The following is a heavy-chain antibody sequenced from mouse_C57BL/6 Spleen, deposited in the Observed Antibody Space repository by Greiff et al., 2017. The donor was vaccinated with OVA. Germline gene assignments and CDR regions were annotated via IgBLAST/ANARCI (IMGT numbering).Heavy chain of an antibody. V-gene: IGHV3-6*01. CDR3: ARVLFYDYLVYFDY. CDR1: GYSITSGYY. J-gene: IGHJ2*01. D-gene: IGHD2-4*01. Sequence: EVQVVESGPGLVKPSQSLSLTCSVTGYSITSGYYWNWIRQFPGNKLEWMGYISYDGSNNYNPSLKNRISITRDTSKNQFFLKLNSVTTEDTATYYCARVLFYDYLVYFDYWGQGTTLTVSS. CDR2: ISYDGSN.